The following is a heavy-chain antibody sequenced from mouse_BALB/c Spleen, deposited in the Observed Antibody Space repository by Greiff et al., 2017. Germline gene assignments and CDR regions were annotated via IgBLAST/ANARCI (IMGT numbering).Heavy chain of an antibody. D-gene: IGHD3-1*01. Sequence: VQLKQSGAELVKPGASVKLSCTASGFNIKDTYMHWVKQRPEQGLEWIGRIDPANGNTKYDPKFQGKATITADTSSNTAYLQLSSLTSEDTAVYYCARSGLGLEMDYWGQGTSVTVSS. J-gene: IGHJ4*01. CDR1: GFNIKDTY. CDR3: ARSGLGLEMDY. V-gene: IGHV14-3*02. CDR2: IDPANGNT.